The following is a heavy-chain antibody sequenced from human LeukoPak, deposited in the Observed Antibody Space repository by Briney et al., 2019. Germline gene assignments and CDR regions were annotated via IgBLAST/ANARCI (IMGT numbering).Heavy chain of an antibody. CDR3: ARGVVATILYDY. J-gene: IGHJ4*02. CDR1: GGSISSYY. D-gene: IGHD5-12*01. Sequence: SETLSLTCTVSGGSISSYYWSWIRQPPGKGLEWVGYIYYSGSTNYNPSLKSRVTISVDTSKNQFSLKLSSVTAADTAVYYCARGVVATILYDYWGQGTLVTVSS. CDR2: IYYSGST. V-gene: IGHV4-59*01.